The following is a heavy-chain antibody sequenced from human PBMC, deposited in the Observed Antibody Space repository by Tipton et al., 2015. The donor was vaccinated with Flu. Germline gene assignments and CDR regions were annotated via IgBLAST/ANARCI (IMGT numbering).Heavy chain of an antibody. CDR1: GYSISSGFY. V-gene: IGHV4-38-2*02. J-gene: IGHJ4*02. D-gene: IGHD5-24*01. CDR3: ARGDGYNFDY. CDR2: IYRSGST. Sequence: GLVKPSETLSLTCTVPGYSISSGFYWGWIRQPPGKGLEWIGNIYRSGSTFYNPSLKSRVTISVDTSKNQFSLKLSSVTAADTAVYYCARGDGYNFDYWGQGTLVTVSS.